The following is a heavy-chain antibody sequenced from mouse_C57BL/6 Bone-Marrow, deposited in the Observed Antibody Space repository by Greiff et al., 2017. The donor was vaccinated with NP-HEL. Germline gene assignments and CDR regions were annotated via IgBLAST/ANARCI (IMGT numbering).Heavy chain of an antibody. Sequence: VQLQQSVAELVRPGASVKLSCTASGFNIKNTYMHWVKQSPEQGLEWIGRIDPANGNTKYAPKFQGKATITADTSSNTAYLQLSSLTSEDTAIYYCATEEVYYYGSSYIDYWGQGTTLTVSS. CDR3: ATEEVYYYGSSYIDY. V-gene: IGHV14-3*01. D-gene: IGHD1-1*01. CDR1: GFNIKNTY. J-gene: IGHJ2*01. CDR2: IDPANGNT.